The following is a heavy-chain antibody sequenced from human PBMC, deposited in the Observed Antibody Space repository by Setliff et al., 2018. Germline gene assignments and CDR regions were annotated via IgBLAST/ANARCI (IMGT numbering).Heavy chain of an antibody. CDR1: GGTFSDYY. V-gene: IGHV4-34*08. D-gene: IGHD1-26*01. CDR3: ATRKSSGRLYYMDV. J-gene: IGHJ6*03. Sequence: PSETLSLTCAASGGTFSDYYWTWIRQSPGKGLEWIGEIKHTGSTNYNPSLKSRVTISGDTSKNQVSLRLSSVTAADTAVYYCATRKSSGRLYYMDVWGKGTTVTVSS. CDR2: IKHTGST.